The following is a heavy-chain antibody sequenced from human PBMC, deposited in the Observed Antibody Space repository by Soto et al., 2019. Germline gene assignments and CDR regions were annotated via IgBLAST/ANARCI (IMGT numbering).Heavy chain of an antibody. Sequence: QVQLVQSGPEVKKPGASVKVSCKASGYSFTNYGITWVRQAPGQGLEWMGWISPYNHNTNYAQKFQGRVTMTTETSTSTAYMEVRSLRSDDTAVYYCAREKAVSGADYWGQETLVSVSS. J-gene: IGHJ4*02. CDR3: AREKAVSGADY. D-gene: IGHD6-19*01. CDR1: GYSFTNYG. CDR2: ISPYNHNT. V-gene: IGHV1-18*01.